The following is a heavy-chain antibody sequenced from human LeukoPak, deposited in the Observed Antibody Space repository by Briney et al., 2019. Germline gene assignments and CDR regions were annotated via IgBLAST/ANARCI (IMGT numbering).Heavy chain of an antibody. J-gene: IGHJ1*01. D-gene: IGHD3-10*01. CDR2: IYPGDSDT. CDR1: GYSFTNYW. V-gene: IGHV5-51*01. CDR3: ATYAGSSSKYFRD. Sequence: HGESLKISCEASGYSFTNYWIGWVRQMPGKGLEWMGIIYPGDSDTRYSPSFQGQVTISADKSISTAYLQRSSLQASDTAIYYCATYAGSSSKYFRDWGQGTLVTVSS.